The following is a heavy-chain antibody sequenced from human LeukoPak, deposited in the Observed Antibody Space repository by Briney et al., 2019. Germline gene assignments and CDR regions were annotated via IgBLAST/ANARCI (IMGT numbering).Heavy chain of an antibody. J-gene: IGHJ3*02. CDR2: VYDIGTT. Sequence: PSETLSLTCTVSGGSIGSHYWTWIRQTPGKGLEWIGYVYDIGTTKYNPSLKSRVTISVDTSKNQFSLRLSSVTAADTAVYYCARDTVGATFPGALDIWGQGTMVTVSS. D-gene: IGHD1-26*01. CDR1: GGSIGSHY. V-gene: IGHV4-59*11. CDR3: ARDTVGATFPGALDI.